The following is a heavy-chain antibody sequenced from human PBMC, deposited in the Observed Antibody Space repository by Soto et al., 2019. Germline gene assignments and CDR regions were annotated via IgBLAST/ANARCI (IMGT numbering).Heavy chain of an antibody. CDR2: IYWDDDK. V-gene: IGHV2-5*02. CDR3: AHAGDYVPLPFDQ. D-gene: IGHD4-17*01. CDR1: GFSLSTYHMG. J-gene: IGHJ4*02. Sequence: QTLTLTCDFSGFSLSTYHMGVAWIRQPPGKALEWLALIYWDDDKRYSPSLKDRLAISKDTSSNQVVLTITNIDPGDSSTYFCAHAGDYVPLPFDQWGPGTLASV.